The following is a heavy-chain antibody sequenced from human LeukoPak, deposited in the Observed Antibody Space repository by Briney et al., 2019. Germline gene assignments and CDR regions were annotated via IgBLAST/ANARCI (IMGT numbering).Heavy chain of an antibody. D-gene: IGHD3-22*01. V-gene: IGHV3-21*01. Sequence: TGGSLRLSCAASGFTFSSYSLNWVRQAPGMGLEWVSSISSSSSYIYYVDSVKGRFTISRDNAKNSLYLQMNSLRAEDTAVYYCARDLLPYGYYYDSSGLDYWGQGTLVTVSS. CDR1: GFTFSSYS. J-gene: IGHJ4*02. CDR2: ISSSSSYI. CDR3: ARDLLPYGYYYDSSGLDY.